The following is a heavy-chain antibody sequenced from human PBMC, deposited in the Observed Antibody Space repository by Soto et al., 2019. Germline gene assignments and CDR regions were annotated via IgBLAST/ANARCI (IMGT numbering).Heavy chain of an antibody. CDR2: IYYSGST. Sequence: SETLSLTCTVSGGSVSSGSYYWSWIRQPPGKGLEWIGYIYYSGSTNYNPSLKSRVTISVDTSKNQFSLKLSSVTAADTAVYYCARGSSGWTTLDHWGQGTLVTVSS. D-gene: IGHD6-19*01. CDR1: GGSVSSGSYY. CDR3: ARGSSGWTTLDH. V-gene: IGHV4-61*01. J-gene: IGHJ4*02.